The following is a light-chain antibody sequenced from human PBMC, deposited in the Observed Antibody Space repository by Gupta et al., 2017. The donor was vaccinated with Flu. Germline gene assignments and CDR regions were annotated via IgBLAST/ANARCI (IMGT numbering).Light chain of an antibody. CDR2: GAS. J-gene: IGKJ4*01. CDR1: QSVSSSY. Sequence: GESATLPCRASQSVSSSYLAWYQQKPGQAPRLLIYGASSRATGIPDRFSGSGSGTDFTLTISRLEPEDFAVYSCQQYGRSPTFGGGTKVELK. V-gene: IGKV3-20*01. CDR3: QQYGRSPT.